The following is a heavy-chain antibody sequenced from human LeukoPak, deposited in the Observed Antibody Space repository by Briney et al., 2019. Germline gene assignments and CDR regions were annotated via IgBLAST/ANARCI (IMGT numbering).Heavy chain of an antibody. V-gene: IGHV3-23*01. CDR1: GFTFSSYT. CDR3: AKDQGADSYGLEAFDI. D-gene: IGHD5-18*01. J-gene: IGHJ3*02. Sequence: GGSLRLSCAASGFTFSSYTMNWVRQAPGKGLEWVSTIIDSGGSTFYADSVKGRFTISGDNSKNTLYLQMNSLRAKDTAVYYCAKDQGADSYGLEAFDIWGQGTMVTVSS. CDR2: IIDSGGST.